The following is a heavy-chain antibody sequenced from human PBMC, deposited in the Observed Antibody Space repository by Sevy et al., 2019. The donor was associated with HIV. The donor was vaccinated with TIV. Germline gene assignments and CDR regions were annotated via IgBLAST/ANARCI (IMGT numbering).Heavy chain of an antibody. CDR3: AKDHIAVVGDAFDI. D-gene: IGHD2-21*01. CDR1: GFPFSSYA. CDR2: ISGRASST. J-gene: IGHJ3*02. Sequence: GESLKISCAASGFPFSSYAMNWVRQAPGKRLEWVSAISGRASSTYYADSVKGRLTVSRDNSKNTQYLQMNSLRAEDTALYYCAKDHIAVVGDAFDISGQRNQVTVSS. V-gene: IGHV3-23*01.